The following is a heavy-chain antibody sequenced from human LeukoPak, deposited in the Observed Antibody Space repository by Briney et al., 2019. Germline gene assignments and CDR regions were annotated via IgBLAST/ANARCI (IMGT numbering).Heavy chain of an antibody. CDR3: AKLILRFLEGAFDY. Sequence: GRSLRLSCVVSGFSFSSYGMHWVRQAPGKGLEWVAFIRYDGSNKYYADSVKGRFTISRDNSKNTLYLQMNSLRAEDTAVYYCAKLILRFLEGAFDYWGQGTLVTVSS. CDR2: IRYDGSNK. D-gene: IGHD3-3*01. J-gene: IGHJ4*02. CDR1: GFSFSSYG. V-gene: IGHV3-30*02.